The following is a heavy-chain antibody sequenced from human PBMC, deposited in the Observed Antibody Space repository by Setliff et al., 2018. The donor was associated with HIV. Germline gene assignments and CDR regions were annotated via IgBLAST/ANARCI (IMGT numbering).Heavy chain of an antibody. J-gene: IGHJ4*02. CDR2: INPNSGVT. Sequence: WASVKVSCKASGYTFTGYYMHWVRQAPGQGLEWMGWINPNSGVTEYAQNFQGRVTMTRDTSTSTAYMELSSLRSDDTAAYYCARWTSETALDYWGQGTLVTVSS. V-gene: IGHV1-2*02. CDR1: GYTFTGYY. CDR3: ARWTSETALDY.